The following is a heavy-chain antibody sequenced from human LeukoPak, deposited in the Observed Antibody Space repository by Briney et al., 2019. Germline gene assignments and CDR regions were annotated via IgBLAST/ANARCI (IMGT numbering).Heavy chain of an antibody. CDR2: IIPILGIA. CDR3: ARGTAYCGGDCYDYYGMDV. CDR1: GGTFSSYA. J-gene: IGHJ6*02. V-gene: IGHV1-69*04. Sequence: SVKVSCKASGGTFSSYAISWVRQAPGQGLEWMGRIIPILGIANYAQKSQGRVTITADKSTSTAYMELSSLRSEDTAVYYCARGTAYCGGDCYDYYGMDVWGQGTTVTVSS. D-gene: IGHD2-21*02.